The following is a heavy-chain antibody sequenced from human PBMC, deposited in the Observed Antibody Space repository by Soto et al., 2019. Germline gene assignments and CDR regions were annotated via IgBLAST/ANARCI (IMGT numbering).Heavy chain of an antibody. CDR2: IYSGGST. D-gene: IGHD3-3*01. CDR3: ARGPDYDFWSGYYRYFDY. V-gene: IGHV3-66*01. J-gene: IGHJ4*02. Sequence: PGGSLRLSCAASGFTVSSNYMSWVRQAPGKGLEWVSVIYSGGSTYYADSVKGRFTISRDNSKNTLYLQMNSLRAEDTAVYYCARGPDYDFWSGYYRYFDYWGQGTLVTVSS. CDR1: GFTVSSNY.